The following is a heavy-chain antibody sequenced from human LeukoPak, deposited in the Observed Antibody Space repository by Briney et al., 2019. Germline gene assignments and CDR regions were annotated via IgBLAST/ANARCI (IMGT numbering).Heavy chain of an antibody. V-gene: IGHV4-34*01. D-gene: IGHD3-22*01. CDR2: INHSGST. J-gene: IGHJ4*02. CDR1: GGSFSGYY. Sequence: PSETLSLTCAVYGGSFSGYYWSWIRQPPGKGLEWIGEINHSGSTNYNPSLKSRVTISVDTSKNQFSLKLSSVTAADTAVYYCARHSRGPMMVDYWGQGTLVTVSS. CDR3: ARHSRGPMMVDY.